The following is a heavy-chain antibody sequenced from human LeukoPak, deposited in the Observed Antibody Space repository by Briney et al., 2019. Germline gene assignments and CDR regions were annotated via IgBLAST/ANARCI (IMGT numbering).Heavy chain of an antibody. CDR2: ISYDGSNK. J-gene: IGHJ6*02. CDR1: GFTFSSYG. CDR3: AKDAGGSWDYYYGMDV. Sequence: GGSLRLSCAASGFTFSSYGMHWVRQAPGKGLEWVAVISYDGSNKYYADSVKGRFTISRDNSKNTLCLQMNSLRAEDTAVYYCAKDAGGSWDYYYGMDVWGQGTTVTVSS. D-gene: IGHD1-14*01. V-gene: IGHV3-30*18.